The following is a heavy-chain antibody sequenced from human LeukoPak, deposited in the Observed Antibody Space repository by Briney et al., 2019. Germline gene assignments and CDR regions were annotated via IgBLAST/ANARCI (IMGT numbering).Heavy chain of an antibody. D-gene: IGHD5-12*01. Sequence: AETLPLTCAVYGRPFSGYYWSWIRQPPGKGLERTVEIYHSGSSNYNPSLKSRVTISVETSKNQFSLKLSSVTAADTAVYYCARGRGYSGYETDYYYYYMDGGGKGTTVTVSS. CDR1: GRPFSGYY. CDR3: ARGRGYSGYETDYYYYYMDG. V-gene: IGHV4-34*01. J-gene: IGHJ6*03. CDR2: IYHSGSS.